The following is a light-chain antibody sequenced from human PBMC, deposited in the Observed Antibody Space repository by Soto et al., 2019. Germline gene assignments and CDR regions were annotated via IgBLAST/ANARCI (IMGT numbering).Light chain of an antibody. J-gene: IGLJ1*01. V-gene: IGLV2-14*03. CDR2: EVN. Sequence: QSALTQPASVSGAPGQSITISCTGTSNDVCGYKYVSWYQQRPGTAPKLIMFEVNNRPSGVSDRFSGSRSANTASLTISGLQAQDEADYYCSSYSSNNILSYVFGTGTKVTVL. CDR3: SSYSSNNILSYV. CDR1: SNDVCGYKY.